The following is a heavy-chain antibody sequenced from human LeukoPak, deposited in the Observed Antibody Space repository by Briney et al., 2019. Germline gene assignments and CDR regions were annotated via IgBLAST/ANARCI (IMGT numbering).Heavy chain of an antibody. CDR2: ISYDGSNK. V-gene: IGHV3-30*18. CDR3: AKGALDVERDSSGAHY. D-gene: IGHD3-22*01. CDR1: GFTFSSYG. J-gene: IGHJ4*02. Sequence: GGSLRLSCAASGFTFSSYGMHWVRQAPGKGLEWVAVISYDGSNKYYADSVKGRFTISRDNSKNTLYLQMNSLRAEDTAVYYCAKGALDVERDSSGAHYWGQGTLVTVSS.